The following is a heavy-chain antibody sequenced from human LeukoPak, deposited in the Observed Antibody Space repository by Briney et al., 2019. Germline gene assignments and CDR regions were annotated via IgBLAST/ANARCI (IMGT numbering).Heavy chain of an antibody. D-gene: IGHD3-10*01. V-gene: IGHV3-7*01. CDR3: ARDGGELWPLDE. CDR2: IKPDGSET. CDR1: GFPFKGYW. Sequence: GGSLRLSCVASGFPFKGYWMTWVRQSPGKGLDWVANIKPDGSETNYLDSVKGRFTISRDNARDSLFLEMNNLRVDDTAVYHCARDGGELWPLDEWGQGILVTVSS. J-gene: IGHJ4*02.